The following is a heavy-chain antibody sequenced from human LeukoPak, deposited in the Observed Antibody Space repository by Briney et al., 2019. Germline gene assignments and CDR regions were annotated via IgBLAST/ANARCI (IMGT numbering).Heavy chain of an antibody. V-gene: IGHV4-4*02. D-gene: IGHD2-15*01. CDR2: VHLEGRT. Sequence: SETLSLTCGVSGGSVSSTNWWTWIRQPPGKGLEWIGEVHLEGRTNFNPSLKSRLTMSVDLSENHVSLKLTSVTAADTAVYYCARSGQGIVVVVAAPSGYYFDYWGQGTLVTVSS. CDR3: ARSGQGIVVVVAAPSGYYFDY. J-gene: IGHJ4*02. CDR1: GGSVSSTNW.